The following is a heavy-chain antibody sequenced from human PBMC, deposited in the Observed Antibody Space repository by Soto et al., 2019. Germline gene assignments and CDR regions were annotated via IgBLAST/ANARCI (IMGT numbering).Heavy chain of an antibody. V-gene: IGHV2-5*01. CDR3: TLRQDTSRGPIY. D-gene: IGHD6-13*01. CDR1: GFSLTTKGMT. CDR2: ST. J-gene: IGHJ4*02. Sequence: QITLKESGPPLVQPTQTLTLTCTVSGFSLTTKGMTLGWIRQPPGRAPEWLALSTQYSPSLQSRLTFTQDTSKNQVVLTMTNMDPVDTATYSCTLRQDTSRGPIYWGQGIMVTVGS.